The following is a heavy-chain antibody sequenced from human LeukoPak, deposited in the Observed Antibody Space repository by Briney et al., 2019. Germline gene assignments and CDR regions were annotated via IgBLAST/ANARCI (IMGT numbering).Heavy chain of an antibody. CDR2: ISYDGSNK. D-gene: IGHD3-10*01. CDR3: AKTYYYGSGHFDY. V-gene: IGHV3-30*18. CDR1: GFTFSSFS. J-gene: IGHJ4*02. Sequence: PGGSLRLSCAASGFTFSSFSMNWVRQAPGKGLEWVAVISYDGSNKYYADSVKGRFTISRDNSKNTLYLQMNSLRAEDTAVYYCAKTYYYGSGHFDYWGQGTLVTVSS.